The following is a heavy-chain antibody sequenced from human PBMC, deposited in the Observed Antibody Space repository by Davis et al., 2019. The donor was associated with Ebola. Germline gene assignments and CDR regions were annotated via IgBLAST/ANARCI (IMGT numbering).Heavy chain of an antibody. CDR1: GFTFSSSW. Sequence: PGGSLRLSCAAPGFTFSSSWMSWVRPAPGNGLERVANIKQDGSEKYYVDPVKGRFTISRDNAKNALYLQMNSLRAEDKAVYYCARGLENDYSNPWFDPWGQGTLVTVSS. V-gene: IGHV3-7*01. D-gene: IGHD4-11*01. J-gene: IGHJ5*02. CDR2: IKQDGSEK. CDR3: ARGLENDYSNPWFDP.